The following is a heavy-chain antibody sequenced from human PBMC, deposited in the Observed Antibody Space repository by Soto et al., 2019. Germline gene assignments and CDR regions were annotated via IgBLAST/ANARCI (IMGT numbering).Heavy chain of an antibody. CDR2: ISGSGGST. Sequence: EVQLLESGGGLVQPGGSLRLSCVASGFIFSNYAMSWVRQAPGKGLEWVSTISGSGGSTYYADSVKGRFTISRENAKNTLYLQMNSLTAEDTAVYYCAKVLGNSYVQQYFDYLGQGTLVTVSS. CDR1: GFIFSNYA. CDR3: AKVLGNSYVQQYFDY. J-gene: IGHJ4*02. V-gene: IGHV3-23*01. D-gene: IGHD5-18*01.